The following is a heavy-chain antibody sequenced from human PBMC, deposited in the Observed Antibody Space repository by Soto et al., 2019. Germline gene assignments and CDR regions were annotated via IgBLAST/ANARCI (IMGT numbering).Heavy chain of an antibody. CDR3: ARDGGGVHTKYYYYMDV. CDR2: ISAYNGNT. J-gene: IGHJ6*03. Sequence: QVQLVQSGAEVKKPGASVKVSCKASGYTFTSYGISWVRQAPGQGLEWMGWISAYNGNTNYAKKLQGRVTMTTDTTTSTAYMELRSLRSDDTAVYYCARDGGGVHTKYYYYMDVWGKGTTVTVSS. CDR1: GYTFTSYG. D-gene: IGHD1-1*01. V-gene: IGHV1-18*01.